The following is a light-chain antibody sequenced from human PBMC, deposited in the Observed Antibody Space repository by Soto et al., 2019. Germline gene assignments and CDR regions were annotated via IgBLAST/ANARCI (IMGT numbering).Light chain of an antibody. CDR2: GAS. J-gene: IGKJ5*01. CDR1: QSVSSSY. V-gene: IGKV3-20*01. CDR3: QQYAGPPTT. Sequence: EIFLTQSPCTLSLSPWERATLSCRASQSVSSSYLAWYQQKPGQAPRLLIYGASNRATGIPDRFSGSGSGTDFTLTISRLEPEDFAVYFCQQYAGPPTTFGQGTRLEIK.